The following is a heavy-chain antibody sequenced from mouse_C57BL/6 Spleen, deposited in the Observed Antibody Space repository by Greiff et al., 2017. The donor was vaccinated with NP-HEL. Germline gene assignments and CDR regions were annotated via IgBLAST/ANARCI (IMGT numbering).Heavy chain of an antibody. D-gene: IGHD2-4*01. CDR1: GYTFTSYG. V-gene: IGHV1-81*01. CDR2: IYPRSGNT. J-gene: IGHJ2*01. CDR3: ARRVYDYDPFDY. Sequence: QVQLQQSGAELARPGASVKLSCKASGYTFTSYGISWVKQRTGQGLEWIGEIYPRSGNTYYNEKFKGKATLTADKSSSTAYMELRSLTSEDSAVYFCARRVYDYDPFDYWGQGTTLTVSS.